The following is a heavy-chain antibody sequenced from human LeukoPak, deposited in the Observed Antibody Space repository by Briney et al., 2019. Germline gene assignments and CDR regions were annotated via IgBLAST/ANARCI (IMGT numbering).Heavy chain of an antibody. CDR1: GYTFTSYD. J-gene: IGHJ4*02. CDR3: AREYSSSWLQFDY. D-gene: IGHD6-13*01. V-gene: IGHV1-8*01. CDR2: MNPNSGNT. Sequence: GASVKVSCKASGYTFTSYDINWVRQATGQGLEWMGWMNPNSGNTGYAQKFQGRVTLTRNTSISTAYMELSSLRSEDTAVYYCAREYSSSWLQFDYWGQGTLVTVSS.